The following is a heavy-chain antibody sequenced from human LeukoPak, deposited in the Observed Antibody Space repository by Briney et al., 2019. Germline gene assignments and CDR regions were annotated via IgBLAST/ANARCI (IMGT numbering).Heavy chain of an antibody. CDR1: GFTFSSYW. CDR3: ARGDYYGSANDYFDY. Sequence: GGSLRLSCAASGFTFSSYWMSWVRQAPGKGLEWVANIKQDGSEKYYVDSVKCRFTISRDNAKKSLYLQMNSLRVEDTAVYYCARGDYYGSANDYFDYWGQGTLVTVSS. J-gene: IGHJ4*02. CDR2: IKQDGSEK. D-gene: IGHD3-10*01. V-gene: IGHV3-7*01.